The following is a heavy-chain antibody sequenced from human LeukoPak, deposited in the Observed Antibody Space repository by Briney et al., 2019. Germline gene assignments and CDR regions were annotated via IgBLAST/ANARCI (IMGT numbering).Heavy chain of an antibody. J-gene: IGHJ5*01. CDR1: GFTFSSYA. CDR2: VHSDDTT. Sequence: GGSLRLSCAASGFTFSSYAMNWVRQVPGKGLEWVSSVHSDDTTYYSDSVKGRFTVSRDNSKNTLSLQMNSLRAEDTAVYYCARGSRIAARPTIWFDSWGQGTLVTVSS. V-gene: IGHV3-23*01. D-gene: IGHD6-6*01. CDR3: ARGSRIAARPTIWFDS.